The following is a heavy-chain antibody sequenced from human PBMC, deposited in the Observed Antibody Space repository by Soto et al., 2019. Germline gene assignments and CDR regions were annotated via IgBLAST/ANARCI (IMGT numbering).Heavy chain of an antibody. CDR2: ILYTGNA. D-gene: IGHD3-10*01. J-gene: IGHJ6*02. CDR3: ARAAYGSGSYYASYFYYALDV. V-gene: IGHV4-59*01. CDR1: GASISNYY. Sequence: SETLSLTCTVSGASISNYYWSWVRQPPGKGLEWIGYILYTGNANYNPSLKSRVTMSEDASKNQVYLKISPLTAADTAVYYCARAAYGSGSYYASYFYYALDVWGQGTTVTVSS.